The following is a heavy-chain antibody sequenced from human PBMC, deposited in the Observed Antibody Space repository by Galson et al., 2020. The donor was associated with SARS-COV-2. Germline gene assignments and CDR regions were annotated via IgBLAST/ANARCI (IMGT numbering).Heavy chain of an antibody. CDR1: GGSISSGGYY. CDR3: ARGNKPGYSSSWDYYYYGLDV. Sequence: ASETLSLTCAVSGGSISSGGYYWTWIRQHPGKGLEWIGYIYYSGGSYYNPSLKSRVTISGDTSKNQFSLRLSSVTAADTAVYFCARGNKPGYSSSWDYYYYGLDVWGQGTTVTVSS. D-gene: IGHD6-13*01. CDR2: IYYSGGS. J-gene: IGHJ6*02. V-gene: IGHV4-31*11.